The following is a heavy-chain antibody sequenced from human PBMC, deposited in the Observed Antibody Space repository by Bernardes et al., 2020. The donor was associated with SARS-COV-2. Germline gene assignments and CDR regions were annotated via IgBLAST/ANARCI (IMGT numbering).Heavy chain of an antibody. D-gene: IGHD3-3*01. Sequence: SVKVSCKASGYTFTGYYMHWVRQAPGQGLEWMGWINPNSGGTNYAQKFQGRVTMTRDTSISTAYMELSRLRSDDTAVYYCARDRSTAISDPFDYWGQGTLVTVSS. V-gene: IGHV1-2*02. CDR2: INPNSGGT. CDR3: ARDRSTAISDPFDY. CDR1: GYTFTGYY. J-gene: IGHJ4*02.